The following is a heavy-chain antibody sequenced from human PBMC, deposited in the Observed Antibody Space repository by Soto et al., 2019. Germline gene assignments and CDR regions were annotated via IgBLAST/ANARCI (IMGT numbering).Heavy chain of an antibody. CDR1: GGTFSSYA. J-gene: IGHJ5*02. CDR2: IIPIFGTA. V-gene: IGHV1-69*13. D-gene: IGHD3-10*01. Sequence: SVKVSCKASGGTFSSYAISWVRQAPGQGLEWMGGIIPIFGTANYAQKFQGRVTITADESTSTAYMELSSLRSEDTAVYYCARQLYYYGSGSLDWFDPWGQGTLVTVSS. CDR3: ARQLYYYGSGSLDWFDP.